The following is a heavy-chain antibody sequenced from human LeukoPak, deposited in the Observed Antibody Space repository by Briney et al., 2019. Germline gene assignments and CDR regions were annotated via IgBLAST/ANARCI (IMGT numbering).Heavy chain of an antibody. CDR2: IYHSGST. CDR1: GGSFSGYY. Sequence: SETLSLTCAVYGGSFSGYYWSWIRQPPGKGPEWIGSIYHSGSTYYNPSLKSRVTISVDTSKNQFSLKLSSVTAADTAVYYCARWTGTTDAFDIWGQGTMVTVSS. V-gene: IGHV4-34*01. CDR3: ARWTGTTDAFDI. D-gene: IGHD1-7*01. J-gene: IGHJ3*02.